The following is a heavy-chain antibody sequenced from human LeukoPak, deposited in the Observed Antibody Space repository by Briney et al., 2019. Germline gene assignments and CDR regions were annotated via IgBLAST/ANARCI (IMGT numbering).Heavy chain of an antibody. CDR3: AKVRGVYCSSPACYYYDS. Sequence: GGSLRLSCGASGFTFSSYAMSWVRQSPGKGLEWVAGVSPSGGRTLYADSVEGRFTISRDNSNDIVYLQLSSLRAEDSALYYCAKVRGVYCSSPACYYYDSWGQGTPVTVSS. J-gene: IGHJ4*02. D-gene: IGHD2-2*01. CDR2: VSPSGGRT. CDR1: GFTFSSYA. V-gene: IGHV3-23*01.